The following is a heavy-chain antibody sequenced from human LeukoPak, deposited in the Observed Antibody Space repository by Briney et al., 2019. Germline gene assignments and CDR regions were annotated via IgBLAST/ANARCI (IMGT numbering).Heavy chain of an antibody. V-gene: IGHV3-21*01. Sequence: GGSLRLSCAASGFTFSTYSMNWVRQAPGKGLEWVSSISSSTTYIYYADSVKGRFTISRDNAKNSLFLQMNSLGAEDTAVYYCARGRNLGREVPPYYFDYWGQGTLVTVSS. CDR3: ARGRNLGREVPPYYFDY. D-gene: IGHD1-26*01. CDR1: GFTFSTYS. J-gene: IGHJ4*02. CDR2: ISSSTTYI.